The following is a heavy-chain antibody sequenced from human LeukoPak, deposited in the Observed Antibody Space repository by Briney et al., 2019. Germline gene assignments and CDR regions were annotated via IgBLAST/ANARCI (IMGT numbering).Heavy chain of an antibody. J-gene: IGHJ4*02. D-gene: IGHD3-22*01. CDR3: ASVAYDSSGYYYVPLYYFDY. CDR2: IYSGGST. CDR1: GFTVSSNY. V-gene: IGHV3-53*04. Sequence: PGGSLRLSCAASGFTVSSNYMSWVRQAPGKGLEWVSVIYSGGSTYYADSVKGRFTISRHNSKNTLYLQMNSLRAEDTAVYNCASVAYDSSGYYYVPLYYFDYWGQGTLVTVSS.